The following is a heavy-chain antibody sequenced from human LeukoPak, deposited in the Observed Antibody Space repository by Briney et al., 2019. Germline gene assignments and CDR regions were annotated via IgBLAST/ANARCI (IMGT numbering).Heavy chain of an antibody. V-gene: IGHV4-31*03. CDR2: IYYSGST. CDR3: AREAGVPGYGMDV. CDR1: GGSISNGGYY. Sequence: PSQTLSLTCTVSGGSISNGGYYWSWICQHPGKGLEWIGYIYYSGSTYYNPSLKSRVTISVDTSKNQFSLKLSSVTAADTAVYYCAREAGVPGYGMDVWGQGTTVTVSS. D-gene: IGHD2-2*01. J-gene: IGHJ6*02.